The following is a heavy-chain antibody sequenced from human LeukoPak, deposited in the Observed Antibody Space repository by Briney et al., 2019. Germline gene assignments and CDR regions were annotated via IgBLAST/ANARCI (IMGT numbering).Heavy chain of an antibody. Sequence: GASVKVSCKASGYTFAAHHIHWVRQAPGQGLEWMGWILPDGRDTKYSQKFQDRMTLTTDTSTNTAYMELSRLIPDDTAVHYCSGRYGPGPVWGQGTLISASP. CDR2: ILPDGRDT. J-gene: IGHJ4*02. V-gene: IGHV1-2*02. CDR3: SGRYGPGPV. CDR1: GYTFAAHH. D-gene: IGHD3-10*01.